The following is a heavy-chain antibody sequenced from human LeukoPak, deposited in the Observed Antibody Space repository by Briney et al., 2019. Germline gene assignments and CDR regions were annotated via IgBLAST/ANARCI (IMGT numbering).Heavy chain of an antibody. J-gene: IGHJ4*02. CDR2: IYTSGST. CDR3: ARLHVDIVATTFDY. Sequence: SETLSLTCTVSGGSISSGSYYWSWIRQPAGKGLEWIGRIYTSGSTNYNPSLKSRVTISVDTSKNQFSLKLSSVTAADTAVYYCARLHVDIVATTFDYWGQGTLVTVSS. CDR1: GGSISSGSYY. D-gene: IGHD5-12*01. V-gene: IGHV4-61*02.